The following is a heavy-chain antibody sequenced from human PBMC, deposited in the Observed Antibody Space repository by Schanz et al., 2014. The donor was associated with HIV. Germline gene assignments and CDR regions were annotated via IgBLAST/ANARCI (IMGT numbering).Heavy chain of an antibody. J-gene: IGHJ4*02. CDR2: IKEDGIEK. CDR1: GFRFRSYW. D-gene: IGHD5-12*01. V-gene: IGHV3-7*03. Sequence: VQLVESGGGLVQPGGSLRLSCAASGFRFRSYWMSWVRQAPGKGLEGVANIKEDGIEKYYVDSVKGRFTISRDNSKNTLYLQMNSLRAEDTAVYYCAKGLTIWLQPPFDYWGQGTLVTVSS. CDR3: AKGLTIWLQPPFDY.